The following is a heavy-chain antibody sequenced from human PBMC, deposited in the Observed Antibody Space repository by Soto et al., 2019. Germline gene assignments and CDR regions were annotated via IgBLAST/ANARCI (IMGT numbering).Heavy chain of an antibody. CDR2: IIPILGIA. J-gene: IGHJ4*02. D-gene: IGHD3-10*01. CDR1: GGTFSSYT. V-gene: IGHV1-69*08. CDR3: ARDITMVRGVRVHY. Sequence: QVQLVQSGAEVKKPGSSVKVSCKASGGTFSSYTISWVRQAPGQGLEWMGRIIPILGIANYAQKFQGRVTITADKSTSTAYMELSSLRPEDTAVYYCARDITMVRGVRVHYWGQGALVTVSS.